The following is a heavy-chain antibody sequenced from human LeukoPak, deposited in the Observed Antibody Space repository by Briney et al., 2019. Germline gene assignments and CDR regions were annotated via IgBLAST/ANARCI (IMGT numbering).Heavy chain of an antibody. D-gene: IGHD7-27*01. CDR2: IKQDGSEK. CDR3: ARVPENNWGNDY. V-gene: IGHV3-7*04. CDR1: GFTFSSYW. J-gene: IGHJ4*02. Sequence: PGRSLRLSCAASGFTFSSYWMSWVRQAPGKGLEWVANIKQDGSEKYYVDSVKGRFTISRDNAKNSLYLQMNGLRVEDTAVYYCARVPENNWGNDYWGQGTLVTVSS.